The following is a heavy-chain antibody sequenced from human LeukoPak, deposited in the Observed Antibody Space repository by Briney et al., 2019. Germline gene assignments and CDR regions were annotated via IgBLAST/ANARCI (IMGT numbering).Heavy chain of an antibody. D-gene: IGHD6-19*01. Sequence: SETLSLTCTVSGGSISSYYWSWIRQPPGKGLEWIGYIYYSGSTNYNPSLKSRVTISVDTSKNHFSLKLSSVTAADTAVYYCVRDGGGWYQHWGQGTLVTVSS. CDR3: VRDGGGWYQH. CDR1: GGSISSYY. J-gene: IGHJ1*01. V-gene: IGHV4-59*12. CDR2: IYYSGST.